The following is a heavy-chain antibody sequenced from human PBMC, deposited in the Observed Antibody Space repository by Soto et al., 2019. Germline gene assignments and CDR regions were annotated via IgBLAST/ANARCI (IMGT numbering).Heavy chain of an antibody. D-gene: IGHD5-18*01. J-gene: IGHJ4*02. CDR3: ARDTTY. Sequence: QVQLVQSGAEVKKPGSSVKVSCKASGGTFGTYTISWVRQAPGQGLEWMGRIIPFLDITDYAQKFQGRITITADKSMTTVYMELKSLRSEDTAVYFCARDTTYWGQGTLVTVSS. CDR1: GGTFGTYT. V-gene: IGHV1-69*02. CDR2: IIPFLDIT.